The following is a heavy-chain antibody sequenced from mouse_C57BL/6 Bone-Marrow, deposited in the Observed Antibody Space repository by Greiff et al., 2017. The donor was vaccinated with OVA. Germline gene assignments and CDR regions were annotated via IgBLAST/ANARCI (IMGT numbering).Heavy chain of an antibody. Sequence: QVQLQQSGAELARPGASVKLSCKASGYTFTSYGLSWVKQRTGPGLEWIGEIYPRSGNTYYTEKFKGKATLTADKSSSTAYMELRSLTSEDSAVYFCARLTTVVAGAMDYWGQGTSVTVSS. CDR1: GYTFTSYG. CDR3: ARLTTVVAGAMDY. CDR2: IYPRSGNT. J-gene: IGHJ4*01. V-gene: IGHV1-81*01. D-gene: IGHD1-1*01.